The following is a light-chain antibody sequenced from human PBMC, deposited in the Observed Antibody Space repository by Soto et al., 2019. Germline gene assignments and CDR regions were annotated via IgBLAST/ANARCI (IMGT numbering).Light chain of an antibody. J-gene: IGKJ3*01. CDR2: GAS. CDR3: QQFGSSPP. CDR1: QSVSSSY. Sequence: EIVLTQFPGTLSLSPGERATLSCRASQSVSSSYLAWYQQKPGQAPRLLIYGASSRATGIPDRFSGSGSGTDFNLTIGRLEPEDFAVYYCQQFGSSPPFGPGTKVDIK. V-gene: IGKV3-20*01.